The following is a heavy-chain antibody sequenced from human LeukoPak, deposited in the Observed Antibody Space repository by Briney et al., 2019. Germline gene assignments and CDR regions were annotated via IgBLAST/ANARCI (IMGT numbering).Heavy chain of an antibody. CDR3: ARGWSGSPDY. V-gene: IGHV1-46*01. CDR2: INPSGGST. J-gene: IGHJ4*02. Sequence: GASVKVSCKASGYTFTSYYMHWVRQAPGQGLEWMGIINPSGGSTSYAQKFQGRVTMTTDTSTSTAYMELRSLRSDDTAVYYCARGWSGSPDYWGQGTLVTVSS. D-gene: IGHD1-26*01. CDR1: GYTFTSYY.